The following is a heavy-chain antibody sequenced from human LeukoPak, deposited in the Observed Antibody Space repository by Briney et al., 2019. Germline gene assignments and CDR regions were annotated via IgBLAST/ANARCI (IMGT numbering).Heavy chain of an antibody. CDR3: ATWGSSSWALES. CDR1: GFTFSSYA. D-gene: IGHD6-13*01. Sequence: GGSLRLSCAASGFTFSSYAMSWVRQGPGKGLEWVSVLYSGGSTYYADSVKGRFTISRDNSKNTLYLQMDSLRAEDTAVYYCATWGSSSWALESWGQGTLVTVSS. J-gene: IGHJ5*02. V-gene: IGHV3-23*01. CDR2: LYSGGST.